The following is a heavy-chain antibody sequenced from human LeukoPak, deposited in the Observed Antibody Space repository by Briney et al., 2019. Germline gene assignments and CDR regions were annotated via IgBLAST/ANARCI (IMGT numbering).Heavy chain of an antibody. Sequence: NPSGTLSLTCAVYGGSFSGYYWSWIRQPPGKGLEWIGEINHSGSANYNPSLKSRVTISVDTSKNQFSLKLSSVTAADTAVYYCARSSDGYSNYYYGMDVWGQGTTVTVSS. J-gene: IGHJ6*02. CDR1: GGSFSGYY. V-gene: IGHV4-34*01. CDR3: ARSSDGYSNYYYGMDV. CDR2: INHSGSA. D-gene: IGHD5-24*01.